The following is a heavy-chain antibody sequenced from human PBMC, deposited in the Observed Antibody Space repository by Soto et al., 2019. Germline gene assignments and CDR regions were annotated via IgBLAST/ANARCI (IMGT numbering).Heavy chain of an antibody. Sequence: EVQLLESGGGLVQPGGSQRLSCAASGFTFSSYAMSWVRQGPGKGLEWVTLISGSGGVTDYADSVKGRFTVSRDNSKNAVDLELNSLTAGDTAIYYCAKIPSGSSEDAFEVCGQGTVVTGSS. CDR3: AKIPSGSSEDAFEV. CDR1: GFTFSSYA. D-gene: IGHD6-19*01. V-gene: IGHV3-23*01. J-gene: IGHJ3*01. CDR2: ISGSGGVT.